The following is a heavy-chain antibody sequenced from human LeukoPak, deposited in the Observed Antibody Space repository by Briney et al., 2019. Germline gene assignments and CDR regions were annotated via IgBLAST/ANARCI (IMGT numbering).Heavy chain of an antibody. CDR2: ISSSSSYI. V-gene: IGHV3-21*01. CDR3: ARSWAYYDILTGPIEDAFDI. D-gene: IGHD3-9*01. J-gene: IGHJ3*02. CDR1: GFAFSSYS. Sequence: GGSLRLSCAASGFAFSSYSMNWVRQAPGKGLEWVSSISSSSSYIYYAVSVKGRFTISRDNAKNSLYLQMNSLRAEDTAVYYCARSWAYYDILTGPIEDAFDIWGQGTMVTVSS.